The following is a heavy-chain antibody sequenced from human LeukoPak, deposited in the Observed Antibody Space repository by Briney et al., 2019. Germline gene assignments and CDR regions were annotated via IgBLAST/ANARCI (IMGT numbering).Heavy chain of an antibody. V-gene: IGHV4-34*01. Sequence: SETLSLTCAVYGGSFNGYYWSWIRQPPGKGLEWIGEINHSGSTNYNPSLKSRVTISVDTSKNQFSLKLSSVTAADTAVYYCAREFEYYDFWSGYHNMYYFDYWGQGTLVTVSS. J-gene: IGHJ4*02. CDR1: GGSFNGYY. D-gene: IGHD3-3*01. CDR2: INHSGST. CDR3: AREFEYYDFWSGYHNMYYFDY.